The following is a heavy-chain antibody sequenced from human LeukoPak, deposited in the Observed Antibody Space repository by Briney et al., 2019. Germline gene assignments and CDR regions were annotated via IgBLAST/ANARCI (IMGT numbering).Heavy chain of an antibody. CDR1: GGSLSSGRYY. J-gene: IGHJ6*03. Sequence: SETLSLTCTVSGGSLSSGRYYWSWIRQTAVKGLQWIGRIYISGSTNYSPSLKSRITISLDTSNNQFSLNLSSVTAADTAVYYCARDVLSHSYYYMDVWGKGTTVTVSS. V-gene: IGHV4-61*02. CDR3: ARDVLSHSYYYMDV. CDR2: IYISGST. D-gene: IGHD5/OR15-5a*01.